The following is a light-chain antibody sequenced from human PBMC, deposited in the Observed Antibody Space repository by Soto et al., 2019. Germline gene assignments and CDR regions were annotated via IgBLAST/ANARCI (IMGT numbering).Light chain of an antibody. J-gene: IGKJ5*01. Sequence: DIQLTQSPSFLSASVGDRVTITCRASQGISSYLAWYQQKPGKAPKLLIYAASTLQSGVPSRFSGSGSGTEFSLTISRLHPEDFATYYCQQPNSYPSTFGQAPRLVIK. CDR3: QQPNSYPST. CDR1: QGISSY. V-gene: IGKV1-9*01. CDR2: AAS.